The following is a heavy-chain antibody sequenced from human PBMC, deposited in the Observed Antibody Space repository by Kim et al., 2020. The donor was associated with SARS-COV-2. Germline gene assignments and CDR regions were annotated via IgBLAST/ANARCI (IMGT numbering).Heavy chain of an antibody. CDR2: INHSGST. CDR1: GGSFSGYY. CDR3: AETLGMRYYYDSSGYYSNDAFDI. V-gene: IGHV4-34*01. J-gene: IGHJ3*02. Sequence: SETLSLTCAVYGGSFSGYYWSWIRQPPGKGLEWIGEINHSGSTNYNPSLKSRVTISVDTSKNQFSLKLSSVTAADTAVYYCAETLGMRYYYDSSGYYSNDAFDIWGQGTMVTVSS. D-gene: IGHD3-22*01.